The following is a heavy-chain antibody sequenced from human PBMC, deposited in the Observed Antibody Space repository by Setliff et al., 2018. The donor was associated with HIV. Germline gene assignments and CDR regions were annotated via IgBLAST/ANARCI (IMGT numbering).Heavy chain of an antibody. CDR2: IYHSGST. J-gene: IGHJ4*02. V-gene: IGHV4-34*01. Sequence: SETLSLTCTVSGGSIRSHYWSWIRQPPGEGLEWIGEIYHSGSTIYNPSLKSRVTISVDTSKNQFSLKLSSVTAADTAVYYCARRPYYFDSWGQGTLVTVSS. CDR1: GGSIRSHY. D-gene: IGHD6-6*01. CDR3: ARRPYYFDS.